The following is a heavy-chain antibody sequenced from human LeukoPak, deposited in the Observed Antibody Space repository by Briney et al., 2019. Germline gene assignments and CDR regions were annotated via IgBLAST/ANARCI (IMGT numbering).Heavy chain of an antibody. D-gene: IGHD2-2*01. J-gene: IGHJ6*02. Sequence: TGGSLRLSCAASGLTFSSYWMSWVRQAPGKGLGWVANIKQDGSEKYYVDSVKGRFTISRDNAKNSLYLQMNSLRAEDTAVYYCARENIVVVPAANYYYYYGMDVWGQGTTVTVSS. CDR1: GLTFSSYW. V-gene: IGHV3-7*01. CDR2: IKQDGSEK. CDR3: ARENIVVVPAANYYYYYGMDV.